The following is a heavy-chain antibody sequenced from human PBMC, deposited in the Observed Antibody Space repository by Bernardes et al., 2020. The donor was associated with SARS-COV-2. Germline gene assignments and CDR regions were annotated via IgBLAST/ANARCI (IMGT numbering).Heavy chain of an antibody. CDR1: GFTFSSYA. D-gene: IGHD6-13*01. CDR2: ISGSGGST. Sequence: GGSLRLSCAASGFTFSSYAMSWVRQAPGKGLEWVSAISGSGGSTYYADSVKGRFTISRDNSKNTLYLQMNSLRAEDTAVYYCAKDVEYSSSWYSGAFDIRVEVRMVTVAS. J-gene: IGHJ3*02. CDR3: AKDVEYSSSWYSGAFDI. V-gene: IGHV3-23*01.